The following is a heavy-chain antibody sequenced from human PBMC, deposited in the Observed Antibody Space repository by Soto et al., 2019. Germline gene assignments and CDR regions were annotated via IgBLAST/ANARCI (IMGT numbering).Heavy chain of an antibody. Sequence: GGSLRLSCAASGFTFSSYGMHWVRQAPGKGLEWVAVISYDGSHKYYVASVKGRFTISRDNSKNSLYLQMNSLRAEDTVVYYCASVCGTSYCYYALWGRGTLVTVSS. V-gene: IGHV3-30*03. J-gene: IGHJ2*01. CDR2: ISYDGSHK. CDR1: GFTFSSYG. CDR3: ASVCGTSYCYYAL. D-gene: IGHD6-25*01.